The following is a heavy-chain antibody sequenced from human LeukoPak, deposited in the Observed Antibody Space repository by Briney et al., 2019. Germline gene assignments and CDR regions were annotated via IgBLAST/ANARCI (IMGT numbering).Heavy chain of an antibody. D-gene: IGHD6-19*01. CDR1: GFTLIDYN. CDR2: LQFDGKVE. CDR3: GRGAAVAVGL. J-gene: IGHJ4*02. V-gene: IGHV3-30*02. Sequence: GGSLGLSCAASGFTLIDYNMHWARQAPGKGLEYVAFLQFDGKVEYYADSVKGRFTMSRDKSKNTLYLHVNSLRREDTAVYFCGRGAAVAVGLWGQGTLVTVSS.